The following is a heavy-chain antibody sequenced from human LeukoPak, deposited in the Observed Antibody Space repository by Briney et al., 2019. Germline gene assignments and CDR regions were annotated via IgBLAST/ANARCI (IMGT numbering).Heavy chain of an antibody. Sequence: SETLSLTCAVYGASFSGYYWSWIRQPPGKGLEWIGEINHSGSTNYNPSLKSRVTISVDTSKNQFSLKLSSVTAADTAVYYCARGLGFDWLLRRNYYFDYWGQGTLVTVSS. CDR2: INHSGST. CDR3: ARGLGFDWLLRRNYYFDY. D-gene: IGHD3-9*01. V-gene: IGHV4-34*01. CDR1: GASFSGYY. J-gene: IGHJ4*02.